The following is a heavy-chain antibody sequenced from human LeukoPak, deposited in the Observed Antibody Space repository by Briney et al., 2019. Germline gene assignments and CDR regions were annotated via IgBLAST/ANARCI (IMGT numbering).Heavy chain of an antibody. CDR1: GFTFSSYW. CDR3: ARTTYYYGSGSYSRHYFDY. Sequence: GGSLRLSCAASGFTFSSYWMSWVRQAPGKGLEWVANIKQDGSEKYYVDSVKGRFTISRDNAKNSLYLQMNSLRAEDTAVYYCARTTYYYGSGSYSRHYFDYWGQGTLVTVSS. V-gene: IGHV3-7*01. D-gene: IGHD3-10*01. CDR2: IKQDGSEK. J-gene: IGHJ4*02.